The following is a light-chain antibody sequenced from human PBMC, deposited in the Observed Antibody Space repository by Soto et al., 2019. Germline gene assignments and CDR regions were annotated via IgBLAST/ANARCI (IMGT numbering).Light chain of an antibody. Sequence: DSQRTQSPSSLAASVGCRVTITCQASQDVSNYLNWYQQKLGKAPKLLIYDASNLETGVPSRFSGSGSGTYFSFTISSLQSEDFAVYYCQQYNNWPLTFGGGTKVDIK. CDR2: DAS. J-gene: IGKJ4*01. CDR1: QDVSNY. CDR3: QQYNNWPLT. V-gene: IGKV1-33*01.